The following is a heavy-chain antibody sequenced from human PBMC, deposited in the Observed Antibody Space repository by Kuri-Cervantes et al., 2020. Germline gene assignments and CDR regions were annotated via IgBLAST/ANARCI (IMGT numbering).Heavy chain of an antibody. Sequence: GESLKISCAASGFTFSSYGMHWVRQAPGKGLEWVAVVSEDGSTKFYADSVKGRFTISRDNSKNTLYLQMNSLRTEDTAVYYCARQLAGTRWYFDLWGRGTLVTVSS. CDR1: GFTFSSYG. CDR2: VSEDGSTK. V-gene: IGHV3-30*03. CDR3: ARQLAGTRWYFDL. J-gene: IGHJ2*01. D-gene: IGHD6-19*01.